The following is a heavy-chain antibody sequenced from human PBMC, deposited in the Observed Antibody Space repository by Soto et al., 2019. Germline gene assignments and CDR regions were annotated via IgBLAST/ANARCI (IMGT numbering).Heavy chain of an antibody. CDR1: GGSFSGYY. V-gene: IGHV4-34*01. CDR3: ARGQLERRFSRVGWFDP. Sequence: LSLTCAVYGGSFSGYYWSWIRQPPGKGLEWIGEINHSGSTNYNPSLKSRVTISVDTSKNQFSLKLSSVTAADTAVYYCARGQLERRFSRVGWFDPWGQGTLVTVSS. J-gene: IGHJ5*02. D-gene: IGHD1-1*01. CDR2: INHSGST.